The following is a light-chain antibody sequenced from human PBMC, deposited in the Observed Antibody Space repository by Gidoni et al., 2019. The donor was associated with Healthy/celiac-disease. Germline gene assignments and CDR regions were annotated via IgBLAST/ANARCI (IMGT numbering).Light chain of an antibody. V-gene: IGKV1-39*01. Sequence: DIQMTQSPSSLSASVGDRVTITCRASQSISSYLNWYQQKPGKAPKLLIYAASSLQSGVPSRFSGSGSGKDFTLTISSLQPEDFATYYCQQSYSTPIVTFGPGTKVDIK. CDR2: AAS. CDR3: QQSYSTPIVT. J-gene: IGKJ3*01. CDR1: QSISSY.